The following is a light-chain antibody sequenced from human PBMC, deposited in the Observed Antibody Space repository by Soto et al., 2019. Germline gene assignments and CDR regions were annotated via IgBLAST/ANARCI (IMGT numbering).Light chain of an antibody. CDR3: QQYNDWPRT. CDR1: QSVGSD. CDR2: DTS. J-gene: IGKJ1*01. Sequence: EIVMTQSPATLSVSPGERATLSCRASQSVGSDLAWYQQRPGQAPRLFIYDTSTRATGSPARFSGSGSGTEFTLTISSLQSEDFAVYYCQQYNDWPRTFGQGTKVEIK. V-gene: IGKV3-15*01.